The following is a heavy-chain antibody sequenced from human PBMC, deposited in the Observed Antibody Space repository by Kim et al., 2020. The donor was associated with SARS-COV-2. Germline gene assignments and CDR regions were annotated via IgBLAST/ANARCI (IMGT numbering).Heavy chain of an antibody. CDR3: ASSPKYCSSTSCDWFDP. V-gene: IGHV4-59*13. J-gene: IGHJ5*02. D-gene: IGHD2-2*01. CDR1: GGSISSYY. Sequence: SETLSLTCTVSGGSISSYYWSWIRQPPGKGLEWIGYIYYSGSTNYNPSLKSRVTISVDTSKNQFSLKLSSVTAADTAVYYCASSPKYCSSTSCDWFDPWGQGTLVTVSS. CDR2: IYYSGST.